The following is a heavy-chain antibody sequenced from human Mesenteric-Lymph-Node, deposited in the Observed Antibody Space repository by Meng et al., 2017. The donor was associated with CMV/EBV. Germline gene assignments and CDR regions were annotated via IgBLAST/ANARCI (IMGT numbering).Heavy chain of an antibody. J-gene: IGHJ6*02. V-gene: IGHV3-20*04. CDR1: GFTFSSYA. D-gene: IGHD3-16*01. CDR2: INWNGGST. Sequence: GGSLRLSCAASGFTFSSYAMSWVRQAPGKGLEWVSGINWNGGSTGYADSVKGRFTISRDNAKNSLYLQMNSLRAEDTALYYCARALGDHYYYYGMDVWGQGTTVTVSS. CDR3: ARALGDHYYYYGMDV.